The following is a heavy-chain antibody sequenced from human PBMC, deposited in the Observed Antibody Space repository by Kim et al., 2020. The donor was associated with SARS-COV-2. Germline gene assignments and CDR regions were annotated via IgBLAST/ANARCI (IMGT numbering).Heavy chain of an antibody. D-gene: IGHD6-19*01. CDR1: GGSISSSSYY. CDR2: IYYSGST. CDR3: AREGQWLERGLNWFDP. J-gene: IGHJ5*02. V-gene: IGHV4-39*02. Sequence: SETLSLTCTVSGGSISSSSYYWGWIRQPPGKGLEWIGSIYYSGSTYYNPSLKSRVTISVDTSKNQFSLKLSSVTAADTAVYYCAREGQWLERGLNWFDPWGQGTLVTVSS.